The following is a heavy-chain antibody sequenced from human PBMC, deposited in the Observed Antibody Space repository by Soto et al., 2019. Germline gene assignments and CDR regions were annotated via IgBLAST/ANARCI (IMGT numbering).Heavy chain of an antibody. J-gene: IGHJ4*02. CDR1: GGTFSSYA. D-gene: IGHD3-10*01. Sequence: QVQLVQSGAEVKKPGSSVKVSCKASGGTFSSYAISWVRQAPGQGLEWMGGIITIFGTANYAQEFQGRVKITADESKSTAYMELSRLGAEDTALYYCATPPSYYGSGSYRYWGQGTLVTVSS. CDR3: ATPPSYYGSGSYRY. V-gene: IGHV1-69*01. CDR2: IITIFGTA.